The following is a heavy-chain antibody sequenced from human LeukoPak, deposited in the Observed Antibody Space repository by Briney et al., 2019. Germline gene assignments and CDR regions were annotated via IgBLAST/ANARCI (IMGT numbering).Heavy chain of an antibody. CDR3: ARRLPGYYYYMDV. V-gene: IGHV4-59*08. D-gene: IGHD2-15*01. CDR2: IYYRGST. Sequence: SETLSLTCAVYGGSFSGYYWSWVRQPPGKGLEWIGYIYYRGSTNYNPSLKSRVTISVDTSKNQFSLGLSSVTAADTAVYYCARRLPGYYYYMDVWGQGTTVTVSS. J-gene: IGHJ6*02. CDR1: GGSFSGYY.